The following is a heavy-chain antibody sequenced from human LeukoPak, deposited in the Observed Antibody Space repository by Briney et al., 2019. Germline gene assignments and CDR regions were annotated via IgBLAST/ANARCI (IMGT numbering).Heavy chain of an antibody. V-gene: IGHV3-33*06. J-gene: IGHJ4*02. Sequence: GRSLRLSCAASGFTFSSYGMHWVRQAPGKGLEWVAVIWYDGSNKYYVDSVKGRFTISRDNSKNTLYLQMNSLRAEDTAVYYCAKEGYRYGYAIDYWGQGTLVTVSS. CDR3: AKEGYRYGYAIDY. CDR1: GFTFSSYG. D-gene: IGHD5-18*01. CDR2: IWYDGSNK.